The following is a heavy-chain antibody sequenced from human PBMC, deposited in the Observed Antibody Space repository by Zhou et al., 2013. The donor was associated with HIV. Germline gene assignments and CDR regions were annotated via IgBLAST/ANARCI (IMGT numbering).Heavy chain of an antibody. CDR1: GYTFTSYG. D-gene: IGHD2-2*01. V-gene: IGHV1-18*01. CDR2: ISAYNGNT. CDR3: ARGYCSSTSCYFISSNDESPDAFDI. J-gene: IGHJ3*02. Sequence: QVQLVQSGAEVKKPGASVKVSCKASGYTFTSYGISWVRQAPGQGLEWMGWISAYNGNTNYAQKLQGRVTMTTDTSTSTAYMELRSLRSDDTAVYYCARGYCSSTSCYFISSNDESPDAFDIWGQGTMGHRSLQ.